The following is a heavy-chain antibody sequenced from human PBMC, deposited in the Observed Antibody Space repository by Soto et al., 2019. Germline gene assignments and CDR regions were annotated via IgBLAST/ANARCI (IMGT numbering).Heavy chain of an antibody. CDR3: ARVLVVAATLVGRPYYMDV. D-gene: IGHD2-15*01. Sequence: SETLSLTCAVYGGSFSGYYWSWIRQPPGKGLEWIGEINHSGSTNYNPSLKSRVTISVDTSKNQFSLKLSSVTAADTAVYYCARVLVVAATLVGRPYYMDVWGKGTTVTVSS. CDR2: INHSGST. V-gene: IGHV4-34*01. CDR1: GGSFSGYY. J-gene: IGHJ6*03.